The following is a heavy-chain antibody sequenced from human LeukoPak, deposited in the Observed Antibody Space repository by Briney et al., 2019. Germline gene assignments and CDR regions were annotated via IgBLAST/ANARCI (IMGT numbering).Heavy chain of an antibody. CDR2: IYHSGST. CDR3: ARHGSPRIVVVPAAIVDAFDI. J-gene: IGHJ3*02. V-gene: IGHV4-38-2*01. CDR1: CYSISSGYY. D-gene: IGHD2-2*02. Sequence: PSETLSLTCAVSCYSISSGYYWGWIRQPPGKGLEWIGSIYHSGSTYYNPSLKSRVTISVDTSKNQFSLKLSSVTAADTAVYYCARHGSPRIVVVPAAIVDAFDIWGQGTMVTVSS.